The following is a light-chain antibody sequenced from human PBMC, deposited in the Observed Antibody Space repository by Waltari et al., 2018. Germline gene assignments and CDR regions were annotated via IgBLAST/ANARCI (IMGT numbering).Light chain of an antibody. Sequence: SYELTQPPSVSVSPGQTARITCSGHELPRKYAYWFQQKSGQAPRLVIFEDTKRPSGIPERFSGSSSGTVANLTITGAQVDDEADYYCYSSDTTGLRVFGGGTTVVVL. J-gene: IGLJ1*01. CDR3: YSSDTTGLRV. CDR1: ELPRKY. CDR2: EDT. V-gene: IGLV3-10*01.